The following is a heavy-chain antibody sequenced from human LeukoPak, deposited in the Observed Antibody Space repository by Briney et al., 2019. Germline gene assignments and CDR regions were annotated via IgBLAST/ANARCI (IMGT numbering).Heavy chain of an antibody. D-gene: IGHD3-10*01. Sequence: PGGSLRLSCAASGFTFSSYGMHWVRQAPGKGLEWVAVISYDGSNKYYADSVKGRFTISRDNPKNTLYLQMNSLRAEDTAVYYCAKGDGSESYYYYYYYGMDVWGQGTTVTVSS. V-gene: IGHV3-30*18. CDR3: AKGDGSESYYYYYYYGMDV. CDR2: ISYDGSNK. J-gene: IGHJ6*02. CDR1: GFTFSSYG.